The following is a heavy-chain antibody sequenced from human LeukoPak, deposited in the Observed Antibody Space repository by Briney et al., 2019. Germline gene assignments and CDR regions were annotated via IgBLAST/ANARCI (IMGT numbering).Heavy chain of an antibody. CDR3: ARNSNRYMDV. D-gene: IGHD2/OR15-2a*01. Sequence: GGSLRLSCAASGIIFSNYWMHWVRQAPGKGLEWVANIKGDGSEKYYVDSVKGRFTISRDNAKNSLYLQMNSLRAEDTAVYYCARNSNRYMDVWGKGTTVTVSS. CDR1: GIIFSNYW. CDR2: IKGDGSEK. V-gene: IGHV3-7*01. J-gene: IGHJ6*03.